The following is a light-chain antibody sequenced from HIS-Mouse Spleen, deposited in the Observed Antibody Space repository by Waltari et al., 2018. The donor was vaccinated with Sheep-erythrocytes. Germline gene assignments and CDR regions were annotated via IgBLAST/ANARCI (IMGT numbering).Light chain of an antibody. V-gene: IGKV1-33*01. CDR2: DAS. Sequence: DIKMTQSPSSLSASVGDRVTITCQASQDLSNYLNWYQQKPGKAPKLLIYDASNLETGVPSRFSGSGSGTDFTFTISSLQPEDIATYYCQQYDNLLTFGGGTKVEIK. CDR1: QDLSNY. CDR3: QQYDNLLT. J-gene: IGKJ4*01.